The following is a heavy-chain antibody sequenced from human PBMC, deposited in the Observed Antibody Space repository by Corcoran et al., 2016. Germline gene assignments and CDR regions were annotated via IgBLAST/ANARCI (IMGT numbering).Heavy chain of an antibody. J-gene: IGHJ4*02. CDR3: ASGWNGYCSGGSCYLFAY. CDR1: GFTFSSYG. D-gene: IGHD2-15*01. Sequence: QVQLVESGGGVVQPGRSLRLSCAASGFTFSSYGMHWVRQAPGKGLEWVAVIWYDGSNKYYADSVKGRFTISRDNSKNTLYLQMNSLRAEDTAVYYCASGWNGYCSGGSCYLFAYWGQGTLVTVSS. V-gene: IGHV3-33*01. CDR2: IWYDGSNK.